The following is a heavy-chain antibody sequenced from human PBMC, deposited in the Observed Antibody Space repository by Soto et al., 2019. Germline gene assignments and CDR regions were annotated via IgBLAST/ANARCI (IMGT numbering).Heavy chain of an antibody. CDR2: IYPGDSDT. CDR3: ARHYSSGWEGFRGFSGY. CDR1: GYRITSYW. D-gene: IGHD6-19*01. J-gene: IGHJ6*04. Sequence: GEPLKISWRGSGYRITSYWVGGVRKMHGKGLEWMGIIYPGDSDTRYSPSFQGQVTISADKSISTAYLQWSSLKASDTAMYYCARHYSSGWEGFRGFSGYWGKGTTVTVSS. V-gene: IGHV5-51*01.